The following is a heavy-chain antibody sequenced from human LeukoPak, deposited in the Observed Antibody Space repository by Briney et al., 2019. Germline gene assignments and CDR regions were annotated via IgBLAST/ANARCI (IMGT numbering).Heavy chain of an antibody. CDR3: VRVGYDLHFDY. Sequence: ETSETLSLTCTVSGYSISSGYYWGWIRQPPGKGLEWIGSIYHSGSTYCNPSLKSRVTISVDTSKKQFSLKLSSVTAADTAVYYCVRVGYDLHFDYWGQGTLVTVSS. V-gene: IGHV4-38-2*02. CDR2: IYHSGST. J-gene: IGHJ4*02. CDR1: GYSISSGYY. D-gene: IGHD5-12*01.